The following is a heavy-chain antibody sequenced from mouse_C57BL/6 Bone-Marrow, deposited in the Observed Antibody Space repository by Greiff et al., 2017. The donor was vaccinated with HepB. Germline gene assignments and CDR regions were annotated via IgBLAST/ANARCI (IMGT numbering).Heavy chain of an antibody. CDR3: AHYTVGFAY. CDR1: GYTFTSYW. CDR2: IDPSDSYT. J-gene: IGHJ3*01. D-gene: IGHD1-2*01. V-gene: IGHV1-69*01. Sequence: QVQLQQPGAELVMPGASVKLSCKASGYTFTSYWMHWVKQRPGQGLEWIGEIDPSDSYTNYNQKFKGKSTLTVDKSSSTASMQLSSLTSEDSAVYYCAHYTVGFAYWGQGTLVTVSA.